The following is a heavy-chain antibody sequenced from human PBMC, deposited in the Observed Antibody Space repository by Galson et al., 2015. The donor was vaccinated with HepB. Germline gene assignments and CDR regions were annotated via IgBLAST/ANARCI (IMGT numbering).Heavy chain of an antibody. V-gene: IGHV3-21*01. J-gene: IGHJ6*02. CDR2: ISSSSSYI. CDR1: GFTFSSYS. D-gene: IGHD3-3*01. Sequence: SLRLSCAASGFTFSSYSMNWVRQAPGKGLEWVSSISSSSSYIYYADSVKGRFTISRDNAKNSLYLQMNSLRAEDTAVYYCARDAYGLTIFPMDVWGQGTTVTVSS. CDR3: ARDAYGLTIFPMDV.